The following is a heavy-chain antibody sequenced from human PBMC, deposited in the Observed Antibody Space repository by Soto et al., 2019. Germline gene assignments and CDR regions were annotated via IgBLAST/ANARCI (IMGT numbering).Heavy chain of an antibody. J-gene: IGHJ6*01. CDR1: GYSFTSYW. V-gene: IGHV5-51*01. CDR2: IYPGDSDT. CDR3: ARVDYGDYLGYSYAMDV. Sequence: GESLKISCKGSGYSFTSYWIGWVRQMPVKGLEWMGIIYPGDSDTRYSPSFQGQVTISADKSISTAYLQWSSLKASDTAMYYCARVDYGDYLGYSYAMDVWGQGTTVTVSS. D-gene: IGHD4-17*01.